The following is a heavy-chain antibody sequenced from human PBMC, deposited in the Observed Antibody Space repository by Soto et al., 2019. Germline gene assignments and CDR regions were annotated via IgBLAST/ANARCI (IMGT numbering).Heavy chain of an antibody. CDR1: GGTFSSYA. V-gene: IGHV1-69*13. CDR2: IIPIFGTA. J-gene: IGHJ4*02. Sequence: SVKVSCKASGGTFSSYAISWVRQAPGQGLEWMGGIIPIFGTADYAQKFQGRVTITADESTSTAYMELSSLRSEDTAVYYCARGSVVTKIRPLDYWGQGTLVTVSS. D-gene: IGHD3-22*01. CDR3: ARGSVVTKIRPLDY.